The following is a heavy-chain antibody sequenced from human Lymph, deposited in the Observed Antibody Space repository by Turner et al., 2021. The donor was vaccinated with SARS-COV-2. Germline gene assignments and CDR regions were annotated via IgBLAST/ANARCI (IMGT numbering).Heavy chain of an antibody. D-gene: IGHD2-15*01. J-gene: IGHJ4*02. Sequence: QVQLVQSGAEVKKPGGPVKVSCKASGYTFTGYYMHWVRQAPGQGLEWMGIISPSGDSTSNAQNFQCRVTMTRDLSTSTVYMGLRSLRSYDTAMYYCARLGPGGFDYWGQGTPVTVSS. V-gene: IGHV1-46*01. CDR1: GYTFTGYY. CDR3: ARLGPGGFDY. CDR2: ISPSGDST.